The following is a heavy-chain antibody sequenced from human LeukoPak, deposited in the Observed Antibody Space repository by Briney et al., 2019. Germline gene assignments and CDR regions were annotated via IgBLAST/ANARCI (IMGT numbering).Heavy chain of an antibody. CDR2: VSPSGDIT. Sequence: GGSLRLSCAASGFTFSTYGMNWVRQAPGKGLEWVSGVSPSGDITYYADSVKGRFTISRDNSKNTLYLQMNSLRAEDTAVYYCAKGHSGGGYSSWGQGTLVTVSS. CDR3: AKGHSGGGYSS. CDR1: GFTFSTYG. V-gene: IGHV3-23*01. J-gene: IGHJ5*02. D-gene: IGHD2-15*01.